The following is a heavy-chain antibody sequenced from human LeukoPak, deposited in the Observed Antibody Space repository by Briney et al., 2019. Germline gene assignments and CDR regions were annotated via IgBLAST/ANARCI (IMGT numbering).Heavy chain of an antibody. CDR1: SSTFSTYG. J-gene: IGHJ4*02. CDR3: ATYYSGSGSFTTQFDH. CDR2: INTHKGNT. V-gene: IGHV1-18*04. D-gene: IGHD3-10*01. Sequence: ASVTVSCKPSSSTFSTYGITWVRQAPGQGLEWMGWINTHKGNTYYAREFQDRVSMTTDASTTTAYTELRSLRSDDTAIYYCATYYSGSGSFTTQFDHWGQGTLVTVSS.